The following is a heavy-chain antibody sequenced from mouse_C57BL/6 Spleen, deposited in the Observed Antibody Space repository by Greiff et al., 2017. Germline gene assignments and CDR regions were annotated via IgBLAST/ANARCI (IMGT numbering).Heavy chain of an antibody. J-gene: IGHJ1*03. Sequence: DVQLQESGGDLVKPGGSLKLSCAASGFTFSSYGMSWVRQTPDKRLEWVATISRGGSYTYYPDSVKGRFTISRDNAKNTLYLHMSSLKSEDTAMYYCARQYSNSRYWYFDVWGTGTTVTVSS. D-gene: IGHD2-5*01. CDR2: ISRGGSYT. CDR3: ARQYSNSRYWYFDV. V-gene: IGHV5-6*01. CDR1: GFTFSSYG.